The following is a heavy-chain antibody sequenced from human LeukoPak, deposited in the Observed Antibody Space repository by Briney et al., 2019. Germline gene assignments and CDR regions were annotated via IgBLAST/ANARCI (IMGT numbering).Heavy chain of an antibody. CDR3: ASRSVVTAMAFDY. CDR1: GYTFTSYY. J-gene: IGHJ4*02. Sequence: GASVKVSCKASGYTFTSYYMHWVRQAPGQGLEWMGIINPSGGSTSYAQKFQGRVSMTRDTSTSAAYMELSSLRSEDTAVYYCASRSVVTAMAFDYWGQGTLVTVSS. D-gene: IGHD2-21*02. V-gene: IGHV1-46*01. CDR2: INPSGGST.